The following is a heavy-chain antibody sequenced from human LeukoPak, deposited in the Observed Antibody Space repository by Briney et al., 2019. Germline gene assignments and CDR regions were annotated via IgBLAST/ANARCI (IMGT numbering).Heavy chain of an antibody. D-gene: IGHD1-1*01. J-gene: IGHJ4*02. Sequence: ASETLSLTCAVYGGSFSGYYWSWIRQPPGKGLEWIGEINHSGRTNYNPSLKSRVTISVDTSKNQFSLKLSSVTAADTAVYYCARQLDFDYWGQGTLVTVSS. CDR3: ARQLDFDY. CDR1: GGSFSGYY. CDR2: INHSGRT. V-gene: IGHV4-34*01.